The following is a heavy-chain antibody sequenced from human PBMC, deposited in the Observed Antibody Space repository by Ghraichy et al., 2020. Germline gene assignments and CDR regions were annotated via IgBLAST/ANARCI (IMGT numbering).Heavy chain of an antibody. Sequence: GEALNISCAASGFTVSSNYMSWVRQAPGKGLEWVSVIYSGGSTYYADSVKGRFTISRDNSKNTLYLQMNSLRAEDTAVYYCAREGASGNYAFDIWGQGTMVTVSS. CDR3: AREGASGNYAFDI. V-gene: IGHV3-66*01. D-gene: IGHD1-26*01. J-gene: IGHJ3*02. CDR1: GFTVSSNY. CDR2: IYSGGST.